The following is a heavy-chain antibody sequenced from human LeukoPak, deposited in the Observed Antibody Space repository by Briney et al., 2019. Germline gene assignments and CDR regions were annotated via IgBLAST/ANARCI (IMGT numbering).Heavy chain of an antibody. V-gene: IGHV1-18*01. CDR1: GYTFTSYG. J-gene: IGHJ3*02. CDR2: ISAYNGNT. CDR3: ARDHYYGSAADAFDI. D-gene: IGHD3-10*01. Sequence: ASVKVSCKASGYTFTSYGISWVRQAPGQGLEWMGWISAYNGNTNYAQKLQGRVTMTTDTSTSTAYMELRSLRSDDTAVYYCARDHYYGSAADAFDIWGQGTMATVSS.